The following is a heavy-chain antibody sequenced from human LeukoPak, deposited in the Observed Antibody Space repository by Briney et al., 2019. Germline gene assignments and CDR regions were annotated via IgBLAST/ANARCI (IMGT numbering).Heavy chain of an antibody. J-gene: IGHJ1*01. V-gene: IGHV1-46*01. CDR2: INPSGGTT. D-gene: IGHD6-13*01. Sequence: ASVKVSCKASGYTFTSYDMHWVRQAPGQGLEWMGVINPSGGTTSYAQKFQGRVTMTRDTSTSTVYMELSSLRSEDTAVYYCARGTGIAAAVTSLFQYWGQGTLVTVSS. CDR1: GYTFTSYD. CDR3: ARGTGIAAAVTSLFQY.